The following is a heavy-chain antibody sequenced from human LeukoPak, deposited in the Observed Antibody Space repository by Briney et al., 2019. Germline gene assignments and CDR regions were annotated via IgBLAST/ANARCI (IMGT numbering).Heavy chain of an antibody. CDR3: AREEVDWFDP. V-gene: IGHV3-21*01. J-gene: IGHJ5*02. CDR1: GFTFSSYS. CDR2: ISSSSSYI. Sequence: PGGSLRLSCAASGFTFSSYSMNWVRQAPGKGQGWVSSISSSSSYIYYADSVKGRFTISRDNAKNSLYLQMNSLRAEDTAVYYCAREEVDWFDPWGQGTLVTVSS. D-gene: IGHD2-2*01.